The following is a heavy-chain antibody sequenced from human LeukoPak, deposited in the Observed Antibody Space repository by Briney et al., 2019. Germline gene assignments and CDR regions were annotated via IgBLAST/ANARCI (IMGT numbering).Heavy chain of an antibody. J-gene: IGHJ4*02. Sequence: SETLSLTCAVYGGSFSGYYWNWIRQPPGKGLEWIGEINHSGSTNYNPSLKSRVTISVDTSKNQFSLKLSSVTAADTAVYYCARHTRTRSGYYQYYFDYWGQGTLVTVSS. CDR1: GGSFSGYY. D-gene: IGHD3-3*01. V-gene: IGHV4-34*01. CDR3: ARHTRTRSGYYQYYFDY. CDR2: INHSGST.